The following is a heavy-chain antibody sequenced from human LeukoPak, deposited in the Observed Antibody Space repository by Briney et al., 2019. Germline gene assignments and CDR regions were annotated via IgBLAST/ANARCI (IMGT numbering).Heavy chain of an antibody. J-gene: IGHJ6*02. CDR1: GGSFSGYY. Sequence: PSETLSLTCAVYGGSFSGYYWSWIRQPPGKGLEWIGEINHSGSTNYNPSLKSRVTISVDTSKNQFSLKLSSVTAADTAVYYCARVDGAYYYYGMDVWGQGTTVTVSS. V-gene: IGHV4-34*01. CDR3: ARVDGAYYYYGMDV. CDR2: INHSGST. D-gene: IGHD1-26*01.